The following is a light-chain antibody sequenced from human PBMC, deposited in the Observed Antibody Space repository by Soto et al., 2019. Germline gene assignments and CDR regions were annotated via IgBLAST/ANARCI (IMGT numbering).Light chain of an antibody. J-gene: IGKJ2*01. CDR2: AAS. Sequence: IQLTQSPSSLSASVGDRVTITCRASQGISSYLAWYQQKPGKAPKLLIYAASTLESGVPPRFSGSGSGTDFTLTITRLQPEDFATYYCQQLNRFGQGTKVDIK. CDR1: QGISSY. CDR3: QQLNR. V-gene: IGKV1-9*01.